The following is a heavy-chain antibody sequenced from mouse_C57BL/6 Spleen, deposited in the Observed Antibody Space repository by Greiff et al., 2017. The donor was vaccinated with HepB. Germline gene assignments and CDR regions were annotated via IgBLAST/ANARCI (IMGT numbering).Heavy chain of an antibody. D-gene: IGHD3-2*02. CDR2: ISNGGGST. CDR1: GFTFSDYY. V-gene: IGHV5-12*01. CDR3: ARGDSSGLAWFAY. J-gene: IGHJ3*01. Sequence: EVQVVESGGGLVQPGGSLKLSCAASGFTFSDYYMYWVRQTPEKRLEWVAYISNGGGSTYYPDTVKGRFTISRDNAKNTLYLQMSRLKSEDTAMYYCARGDSSGLAWFAYWGQGTLVTVSA.